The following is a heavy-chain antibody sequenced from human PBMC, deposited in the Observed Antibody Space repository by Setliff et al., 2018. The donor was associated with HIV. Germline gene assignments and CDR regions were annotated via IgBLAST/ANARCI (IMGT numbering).Heavy chain of an antibody. V-gene: IGHV4-34*01. CDR3: ARETDVSTSWFGGYYFDF. CDR1: GASFSGHY. J-gene: IGHJ4*02. CDR2: INESGRI. D-gene: IGHD3-3*01. Sequence: SETLSLTCAVYGASFSGHYWNWVRQPPGKGLEWIGEINESGRINYNPSLKSRLIISVDTSKKQFSLNLISMTAADTAVYFCARETDVSTSWFGGYYFDFWGQGTVVTVSS.